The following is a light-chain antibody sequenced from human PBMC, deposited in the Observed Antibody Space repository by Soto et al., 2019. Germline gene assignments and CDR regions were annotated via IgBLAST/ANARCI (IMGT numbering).Light chain of an antibody. V-gene: IGKV1-39*01. CDR3: QPTYTSPPS. CDR2: GTS. CDR1: QRIANY. J-gene: IGKJ2*01. Sequence: DIQMTQSPSSLSASVGDRVTITCRASQRIANYLNWYQQRPGKAPQLLICGTSTLQSAVTSRFSGCGRGTDFNLSISALPPNYFATYYYQPTYTSPPSFGQRTKLEIK.